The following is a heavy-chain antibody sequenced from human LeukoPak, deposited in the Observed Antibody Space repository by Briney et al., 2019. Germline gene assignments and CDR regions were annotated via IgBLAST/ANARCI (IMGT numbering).Heavy chain of an antibody. V-gene: IGHV4-4*07. D-gene: IGHD3-10*01. Sequence: PSETLSLTCTVSGASIISYYWSWIRQPAGKGLEWIGRISSSGSTNYNPSLKSRVTMSVVTSKKQSSLKLSSVTAADTAVYYCARERINNYYGSGSPEFDPWGQGTLVTVSS. CDR2: ISSSGST. J-gene: IGHJ5*02. CDR1: GASIISYY. CDR3: ARERINNYYGSGSPEFDP.